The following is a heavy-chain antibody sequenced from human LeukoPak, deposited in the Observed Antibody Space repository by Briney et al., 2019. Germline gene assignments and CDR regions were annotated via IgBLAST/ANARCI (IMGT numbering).Heavy chain of an antibody. Sequence: GGSLRLSCAASGFTFSDYYMSWIRQAPGKGLEWISYISSSGSTTYYADSVKGRFTISRDNAKNSLFLQMNSLRAEDAAVYYCAKAPVTSCRGAFCYPFDYWGQGTLVTVSS. D-gene: IGHD2-15*01. CDR2: ISSSGSTT. V-gene: IGHV3-11*01. J-gene: IGHJ4*02. CDR1: GFTFSDYY. CDR3: AKAPVTSCRGAFCYPFDY.